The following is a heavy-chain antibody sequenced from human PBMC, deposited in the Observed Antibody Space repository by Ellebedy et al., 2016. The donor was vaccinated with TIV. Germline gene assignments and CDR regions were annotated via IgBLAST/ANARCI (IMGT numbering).Heavy chain of an antibody. J-gene: IGHJ4*02. D-gene: IGHD3-10*01. CDR2: ISWSSSLT. CDR3: ARDYYGSGSYSSD. Sequence: PGGSLRLSCVASGFTFSDYFMSWIRQAPGKGLEWVSYISWSSSLTSYADSVRGPFTISRDNAKNSLYLRMNSLRAEDTAVYYCARDYYGSGSYSSDWGQGTRVTVSS. CDR1: GFTFSDYF. V-gene: IGHV3-11*06.